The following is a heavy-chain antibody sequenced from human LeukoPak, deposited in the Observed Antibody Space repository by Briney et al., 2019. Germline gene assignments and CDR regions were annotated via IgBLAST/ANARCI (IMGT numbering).Heavy chain of an antibody. V-gene: IGHV1-18*01. CDR3: ARVVKRVGATSAHFDY. Sequence: GASVKVSCKASGYTFTSYGISWLRQAPGQGLEWMGWISGYNGNTNYAQKLQGRVTMTTDTSTSTAYMELRSLRSDDTAVYYCARVVKRVGATSAHFDYWGQGTLVTVSS. J-gene: IGHJ4*02. D-gene: IGHD1-26*01. CDR1: GYTFTSYG. CDR2: ISGYNGNT.